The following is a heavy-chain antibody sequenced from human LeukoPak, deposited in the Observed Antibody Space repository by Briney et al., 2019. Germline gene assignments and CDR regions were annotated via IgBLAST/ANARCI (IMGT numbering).Heavy chain of an antibody. Sequence: PSETLSLTCTASGGSISSSSYYWGWIRQPPGKGLEWIGSIYYSGSTYYNPSLKSRVTISVDTSKNQFSLKLSSVTAADTAVYYCARHVGYSSSWYVGWFDPWGQGTLVTVSS. CDR3: ARHVGYSSSWYVGWFDP. CDR2: IYYSGST. V-gene: IGHV4-39*01. J-gene: IGHJ5*02. CDR1: GGSISSSSYY. D-gene: IGHD6-13*01.